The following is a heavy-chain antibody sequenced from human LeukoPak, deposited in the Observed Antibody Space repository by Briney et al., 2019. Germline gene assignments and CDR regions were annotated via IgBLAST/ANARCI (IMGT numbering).Heavy chain of an antibody. CDR2: ISSSGSTI. CDR1: GFTFSDYY. J-gene: IGHJ4*02. Sequence: GGSLRLSCAASGFTFSDYYMSWIRQAPGKGLEWVSYISSSGSTIYYADSVKGRFTISRDNAKNSLYLQMNSLRAEDTAVYYCARGGYYDFWSGYRGTVSADYWGQGTLVTVSS. CDR3: ARGGYYDFWSGYRGTVSADY. D-gene: IGHD3-3*01. V-gene: IGHV3-11*04.